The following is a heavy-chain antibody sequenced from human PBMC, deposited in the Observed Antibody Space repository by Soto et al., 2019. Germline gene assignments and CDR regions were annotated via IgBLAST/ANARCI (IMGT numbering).Heavy chain of an antibody. V-gene: IGHV3-11*01. CDR3: ARGITVTKAYYYYAMDV. J-gene: IGHJ6*02. CDR2: IRSSGTTI. Sequence: GGSLRLSCAASGFTFSDYYMSWVRQAPGKGLEWVSYIRSSGTTIYYADSVKGRFTISRDNAKDSLYLQMNSLRAEDTAMYYCARGITVTKAYYYYAMDVWGQGTTVTVSS. CDR1: GFTFSDYY. D-gene: IGHD4-4*01.